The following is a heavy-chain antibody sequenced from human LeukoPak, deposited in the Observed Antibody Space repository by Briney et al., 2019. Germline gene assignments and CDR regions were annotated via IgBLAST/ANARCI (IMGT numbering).Heavy chain of an antibody. CDR2: FNPNSGGT. V-gene: IGHV1-2*02. D-gene: IGHD3-22*01. CDR3: AREYYFDNSGYYGVGDY. CDR1: GYTFTGHF. J-gene: IGHJ4*02. Sequence: GASVKVSCKASGYTFTGHFIHWVRQAPGQGLEWMGWFNPNSGGTNYAQEFQGRVTMTRDTSISTAYMELSRLRSDDTAVYYCAREYYFDNSGYYGVGDYWGQGTLVTVSS.